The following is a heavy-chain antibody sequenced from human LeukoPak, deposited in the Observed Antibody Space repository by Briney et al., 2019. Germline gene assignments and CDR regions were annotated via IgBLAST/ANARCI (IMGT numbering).Heavy chain of an antibody. D-gene: IGHD3-22*01. V-gene: IGHV4-4*07. CDR3: ARGSFDSSGYYVFDY. CDR1: GDSITRNY. J-gene: IGHJ4*02. CDR2: IYNSGNT. Sequence: SETLSLTCTVSGDSITRNYWSWIRQPAGKGLEWIGRIYNSGNTNYSPSLESRVTMSTDTSKNQFSLKLTSATAADTAVYYCARGSFDSSGYYVFDYWGQGTLVTVSS.